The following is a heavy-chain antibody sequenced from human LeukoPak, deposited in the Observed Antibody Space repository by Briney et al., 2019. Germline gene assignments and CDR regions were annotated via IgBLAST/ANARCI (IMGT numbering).Heavy chain of an antibody. CDR2: ISGSGDST. Sequence: GGSLRLSCAASGFTFTSYVINWVRQAPGKGLEWASGISGSGDSTYYADSVKGRFTISRDNSKSTLYLQMNSLRAEDTAVYYCAKRGDGDKTAFDYWGQGTLVTVSS. D-gene: IGHD4-17*01. CDR1: GFTFTSYV. J-gene: IGHJ4*02. CDR3: AKRGDGDKTAFDY. V-gene: IGHV3-23*01.